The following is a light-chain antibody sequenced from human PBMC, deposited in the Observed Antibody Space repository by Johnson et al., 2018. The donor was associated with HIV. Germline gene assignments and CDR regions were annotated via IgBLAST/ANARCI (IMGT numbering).Light chain of an antibody. CDR1: SSNIGNNY. CDR3: GTWDSSLSAYV. Sequence: QSVLTQPPSVSAAPGQKVTISCSGSSSNIGNNYVSWYQQLPGTAPKLLIYDNNRRPSGIPDRFSGSKSGTSGTLGITGLQTGDEADYYCGTWDSSLSAYVFGTGPKVTVL. J-gene: IGLJ1*01. V-gene: IGLV1-51*01. CDR2: DNN.